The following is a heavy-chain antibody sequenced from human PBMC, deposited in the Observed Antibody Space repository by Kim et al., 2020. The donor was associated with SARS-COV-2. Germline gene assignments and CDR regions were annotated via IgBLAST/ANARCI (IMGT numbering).Heavy chain of an antibody. Sequence: GGSLRLSCVASGFTFSNYGMHWVRQAPGKGLEWVAIVSYEGRNTYYSTSVKGRFTISSDNSENKEFLQMNSLTAEDTALYYCVKATGFTNRIVDYYFDY. CDR1: GFTFSNYG. CDR3: VKATGFTNRIVDYYFDY. V-gene: IGHV3-30*18. J-gene: IGHJ4*01. CDR2: VSYEGRNT. D-gene: IGHD1-26*01.